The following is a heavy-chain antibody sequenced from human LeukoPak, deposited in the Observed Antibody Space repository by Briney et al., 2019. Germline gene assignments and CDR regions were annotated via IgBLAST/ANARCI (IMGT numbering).Heavy chain of an antibody. V-gene: IGHV1-2*04. CDR1: GYIFTGYY. Sequence: ASVKVSCKASGYIFTGYYMHWVRQAPGRGLEWMGWINPNSGGTNYAQKFQGWVTMTRDTSISTAYMELSRLRSDDTAVYYCARARPYYDILTGSSFDYWGQGTLVTVSS. CDR2: INPNSGGT. D-gene: IGHD3-9*01. CDR3: ARARPYYDILTGSSFDY. J-gene: IGHJ4*02.